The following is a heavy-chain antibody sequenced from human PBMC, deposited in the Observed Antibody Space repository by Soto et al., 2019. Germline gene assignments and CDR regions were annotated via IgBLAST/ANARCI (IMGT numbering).Heavy chain of an antibody. Sequence: ASVKVSCKASGYTFTSYGISWVRQAPGQGLEWMGWISAYNGNTNYAQKLQGRVTMTTDTSTSTAYMELRSLRSDDTAVYYCARDPHQSGGLGYNWSDTWGQGTLVTVSS. CDR1: GYTFTSYG. J-gene: IGHJ5*02. CDR2: ISAYNGNT. D-gene: IGHD1-26*01. V-gene: IGHV1-18*01. CDR3: ARDPHQSGGLGYNWSDT.